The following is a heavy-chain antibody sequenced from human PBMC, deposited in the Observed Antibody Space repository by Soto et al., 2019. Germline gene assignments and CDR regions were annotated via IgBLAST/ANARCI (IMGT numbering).Heavy chain of an antibody. D-gene: IGHD4-17*01. CDR3: ARMSVGPRYGDIDF. CDR2: ISTYRGNT. CDR1: GYTFSNYG. Sequence: QGHLVQSGVEVKKPGASVKVSCKASGYTFSNYGFSWLRQAPGQGLEWMGWISTYRGNTNYVRRFRGRVPMTTDTSTSTAFMELRSLRFDDTAVYSCARMSVGPRYGDIDFWGEGSLVPASS. J-gene: IGHJ4*02. V-gene: IGHV1-18*01.